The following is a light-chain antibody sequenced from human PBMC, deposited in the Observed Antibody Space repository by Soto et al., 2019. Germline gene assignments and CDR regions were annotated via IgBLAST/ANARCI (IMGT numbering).Light chain of an antibody. Sequence: EIVLTQSPAALSLSPGERATLSCGASQSVAGNFLARYQHKPGLAPRLLIYDASIRANGIPDRFSGGGSGTDFTLTISRLEPEDSAVYYCQHYRSLPPMWTFGLGTKVEI. CDR3: QHYRSLPPMWT. CDR2: DAS. CDR1: QSVAGNF. V-gene: IGKV3D-20*01. J-gene: IGKJ1*01.